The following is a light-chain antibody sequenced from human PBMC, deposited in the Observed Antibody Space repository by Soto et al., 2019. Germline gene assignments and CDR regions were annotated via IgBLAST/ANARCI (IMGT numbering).Light chain of an antibody. V-gene: IGKV1-5*03. J-gene: IGKJ1*01. CDR2: KAS. CDR1: QTISSW. CDR3: QPYNSYYEA. Sequence: DIQMTQSPSTLSGSVGDRVTITCRASQTISSWLAWYQQKPGKAPKLLIYKASTLKSGVPSRFSGSGSGTEFTLTISSLQHDDFATYYCQPYNSYYEAFGQGTKADIK.